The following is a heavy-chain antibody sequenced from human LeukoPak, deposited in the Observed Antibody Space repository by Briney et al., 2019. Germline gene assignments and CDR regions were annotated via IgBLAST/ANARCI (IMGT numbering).Heavy chain of an antibody. J-gene: IGHJ6*02. CDR2: ISFDGGNQ. CDR3: ARDRGTYYGMDV. D-gene: IGHD1-26*01. CDR1: GFTFSNYA. Sequence: PGTSLRLSCAASGFTFSNYAMHWVRQAPGKGLEWVAVISFDGGNQFYADSLKGRFTISRDNSKNTLYLQMNSLRAEDTAVYYCARDRGTYYGMDVWGQGTTVTVSS. V-gene: IGHV3-30-3*01.